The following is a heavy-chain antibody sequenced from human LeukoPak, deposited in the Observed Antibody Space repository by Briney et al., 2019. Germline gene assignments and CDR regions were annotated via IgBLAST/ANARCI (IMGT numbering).Heavy chain of an antibody. CDR3: ARSVLWFGELLSVPYYFDY. J-gene: IGHJ4*02. V-gene: IGHV4-34*01. Sequence: SGTLSLTCAVYGGSFSGYYWSSIRQPPGKGLEWIGEINHSGSTNYNPSLKSRVTISVDTSKNQFSLKLSSVTAADTAVYYCARSVLWFGELLSVPYYFDYWGQGTLVTVSS. CDR2: INHSGST. D-gene: IGHD3-10*01. CDR1: GGSFSGYY.